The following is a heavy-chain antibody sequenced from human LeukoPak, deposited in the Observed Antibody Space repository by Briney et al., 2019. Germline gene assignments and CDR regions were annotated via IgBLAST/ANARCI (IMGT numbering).Heavy chain of an antibody. D-gene: IGHD6-13*01. Sequence: PSETLSLTCAVYGGSFSGYYWSWIRQPPGKGLEWIGEINHSGSTNYNPSLKSRVTISVDTSKSQFSLKLSSVTAADTAVYYCARGAPSIAAAGTNYFDYWGQGTLVTVSS. CDR1: GGSFSGYY. CDR3: ARGAPSIAAAGTNYFDY. J-gene: IGHJ4*02. CDR2: INHSGST. V-gene: IGHV4-34*01.